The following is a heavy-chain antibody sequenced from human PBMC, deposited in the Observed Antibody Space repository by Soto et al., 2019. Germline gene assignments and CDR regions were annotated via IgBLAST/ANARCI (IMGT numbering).Heavy chain of an antibody. CDR1: GDSISSGYY. Sequence: PSETLSLTCGVSGDSISSGYYWAWIRHPPWKGLELIGSIYHSGTTYYNPSLKSRVTISVETSKNQFSLKLSSVTAADSAVYYCARVNHRRITMVREIISEAFNFDYWGQGTLVKVSS. V-gene: IGHV4-38-2*01. D-gene: IGHD3-10*01. CDR3: ARVNHRRITMVREIISEAFNFDY. J-gene: IGHJ4*02. CDR2: IYHSGTT.